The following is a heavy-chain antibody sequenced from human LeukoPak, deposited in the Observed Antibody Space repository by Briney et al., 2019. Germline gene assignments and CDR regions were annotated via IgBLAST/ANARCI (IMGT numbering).Heavy chain of an antibody. J-gene: IGHJ5*02. D-gene: IGHD3-3*01. V-gene: IGHV4-34*01. Sequence: SETLSLTCAVYGGSFSGHYWSWIRQPPGKGLEWIGEINHSGSTNYNPSLKSRVTISVDTSKNQFSLKLSSVTAADTAVYYCARGLLKPKYYDFWSGYYPGGFDPWGQGTLVTVSS. CDR3: ARGLLKPKYYDFWSGYYPGGFDP. CDR1: GGSFSGHY. CDR2: INHSGST.